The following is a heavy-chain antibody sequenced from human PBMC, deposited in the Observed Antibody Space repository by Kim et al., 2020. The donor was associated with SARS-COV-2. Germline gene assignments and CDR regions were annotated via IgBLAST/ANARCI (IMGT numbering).Heavy chain of an antibody. Sequence: GGSLRLSCAASGFTVSTNYMTWVRQAPGKGLEWVSVIYSGGYPYYADSVKGRFTISRHNSKNTLYLQMSSLRAEDTAVYYCARGSQYTSSWEASWFGPWGQGTLVTVSS. J-gene: IGHJ5*02. V-gene: IGHV3-53*04. D-gene: IGHD6-13*01. CDR1: GFTVSTNY. CDR2: IYSGGYP. CDR3: ARGSQYTSSWEASWFGP.